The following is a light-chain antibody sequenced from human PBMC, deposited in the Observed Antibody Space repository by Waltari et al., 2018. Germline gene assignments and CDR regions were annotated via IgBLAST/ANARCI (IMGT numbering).Light chain of an antibody. CDR3: QAWDSTAPYV. CDR2: QDN. CDR1: KLGDTP. J-gene: IGLJ1*01. V-gene: IGLV3-1*01. Sequence: SYELTQSPSVSVSPGQTASITCFGDKLGDTPTCWYQQKPGQPPVLVIYQDNKRPSGIPERFSVSKSGNTATLTISGTQAIDEADYYCQAWDSTAPYVFGTGTKVTVL.